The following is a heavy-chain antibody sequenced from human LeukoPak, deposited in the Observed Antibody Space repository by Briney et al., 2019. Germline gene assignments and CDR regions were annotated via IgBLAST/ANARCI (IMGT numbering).Heavy chain of an antibody. Sequence: PGGSLRLSCATSRFTFSDYSMNWVRQAPGKGLEWISNIRGSGPGSGSGTYYADSVKGRFIISRDTAKNSVYLQMNSLKAEDSAFYYCARDLNWGFDYWGQGALVTVSS. V-gene: IGHV3-48*04. CDR2: IRGSGPGSGSGT. J-gene: IGHJ4*02. CDR1: RFTFSDYS. CDR3: ARDLNWGFDY. D-gene: IGHD7-27*01.